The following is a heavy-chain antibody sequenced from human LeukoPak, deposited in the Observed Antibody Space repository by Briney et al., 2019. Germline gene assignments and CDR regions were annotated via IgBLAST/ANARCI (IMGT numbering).Heavy chain of an antibody. J-gene: IGHJ5*02. CDR2: INHSGST. Sequence: PSETLSLTCAVYGGSFSGYYWSWIRQPPGKGLEWIGEINHSGSTNYNPSLKSRVTISVDTSKNQFSLKLSSVTAADTAVYYCARQGPYYGSGSYRSWFDPWGQGTLVTVSS. V-gene: IGHV4-34*01. D-gene: IGHD3-10*01. CDR1: GGSFSGYY. CDR3: ARQGPYYGSGSYRSWFDP.